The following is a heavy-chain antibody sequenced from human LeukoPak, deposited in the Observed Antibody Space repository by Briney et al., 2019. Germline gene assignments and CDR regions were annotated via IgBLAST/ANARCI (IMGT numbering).Heavy chain of an antibody. D-gene: IGHD3-16*01. J-gene: IGHJ4*02. CDR3: AKNGDFCLEY. V-gene: IGHV4-59*11. Sequence: SETLSLTCTVSGASISDHYWNWIRQPPGKGLEWIGYSRYSENSNYNPSLKSRVTISVDKSKNQFSLQLASMTAADTAVYYYAKNGDFCLEYWGQGTLVTVSS. CDR1: GASISDHY. CDR2: SRYSENS.